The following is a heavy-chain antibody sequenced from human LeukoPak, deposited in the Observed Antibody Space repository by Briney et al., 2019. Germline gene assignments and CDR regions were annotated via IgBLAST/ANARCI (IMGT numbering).Heavy chain of an antibody. CDR2: ISSSSSTI. CDR1: GFTFSSYS. D-gene: IGHD1-26*01. J-gene: IGHJ4*02. V-gene: IGHV3-48*04. CDR3: ARDRGGSYSAIDY. Sequence: GGSLRLSCAASGFTFSSYSMNWVRQAPGKGLEWVPFISSSSSTIYYADSVKGRFTISRDNAKNSLYLQMNSLRAEDTAVYYCARDRGGSYSAIDYWGQGTLVTVSP.